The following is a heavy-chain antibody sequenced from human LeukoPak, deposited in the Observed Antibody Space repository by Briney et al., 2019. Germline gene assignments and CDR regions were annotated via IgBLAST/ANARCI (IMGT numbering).Heavy chain of an antibody. CDR3: ASDGYDSSGSPWTEADY. Sequence: GASVKVSCKASGGTFSSYAISWVRQAPGQGLEWMGGIIPIFGTANYAQKFQGRVTITADKSTSTAYMELSSLRSEDTAVYYCASDGYDSSGSPWTEADYWGQGTLVTVSS. CDR2: IIPIFGTA. CDR1: GGTFSSYA. V-gene: IGHV1-69*06. J-gene: IGHJ4*02. D-gene: IGHD3-22*01.